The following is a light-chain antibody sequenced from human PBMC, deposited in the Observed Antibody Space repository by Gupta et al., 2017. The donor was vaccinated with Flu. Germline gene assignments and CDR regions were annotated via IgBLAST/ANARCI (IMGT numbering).Light chain of an antibody. CDR1: SSNIGSNY. V-gene: IGLV1-47*01. CDR3: AAWDDSLSGGV. J-gene: IGLJ3*02. Sequence: QSVLTQPPSASGTPGQRVTISCSGSSSNIGSNYVYWYQQLPGTAPKLLIYKNIQRPSGVPDRFSGSKSGTSASLAISGLRSEDEADYYCAAWDDSLSGGVFGGGTKLTV. CDR2: KNI.